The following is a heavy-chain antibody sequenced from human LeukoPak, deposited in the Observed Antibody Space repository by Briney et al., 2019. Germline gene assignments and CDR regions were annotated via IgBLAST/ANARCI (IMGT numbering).Heavy chain of an antibody. D-gene: IGHD2/OR15-2a*01. J-gene: IGHJ4*02. CDR3: VRGISNTNSFFDY. V-gene: IGHV1-8*01. CDR2: MNPISGHA. CDR1: GYTFNTFD. Sequence: ASVRVSCKASGYTFNTFDINWVRQATGQGLEWMAWMNPISGHAGSTQRFQGRITLTRDASVSTAYMELSSLASDDTAVYYCVRGISNTNSFFDYWGQGTRVTVSS.